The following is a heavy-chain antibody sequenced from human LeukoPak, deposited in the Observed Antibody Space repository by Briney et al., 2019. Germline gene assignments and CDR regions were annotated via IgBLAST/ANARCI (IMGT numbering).Heavy chain of an antibody. CDR3: ARGRRTVTKHKPYFDY. V-gene: IGHV3-33*01. D-gene: IGHD4-17*01. CDR1: GFTFSSYG. CDR2: IWYDGSNK. Sequence: GGSLRLSCAASGFTFSSYGMHWVRQAPGKGLEWVAVIWYDGSNKYYADSVKGRFTISRDNSKNTLYLQMNSLRAEDTAVYYCARGRRTVTKHKPYFDYWGQGTLVTVSS. J-gene: IGHJ4*02.